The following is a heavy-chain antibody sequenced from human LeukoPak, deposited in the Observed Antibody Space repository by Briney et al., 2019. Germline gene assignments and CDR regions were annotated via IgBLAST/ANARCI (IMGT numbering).Heavy chain of an antibody. CDR1: GFTFSSYG. D-gene: IGHD5-12*01. V-gene: IGHV3-30*02. CDR2: IRYDGSNK. Sequence: GGSLRLSCAASGFTFSSYGMHWVRQAPGKGLEWVAFIRYDGSNKYYADSVKGRFTISRDNSKNTLYLQMNSLRAEDTAVSYCALGSGYDSTFDYWGQGTLVTVSS. CDR3: ALGSGYDSTFDY. J-gene: IGHJ4*02.